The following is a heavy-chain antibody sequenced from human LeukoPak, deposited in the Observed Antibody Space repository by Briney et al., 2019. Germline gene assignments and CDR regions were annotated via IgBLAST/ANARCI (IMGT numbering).Heavy chain of an antibody. CDR1: GGTFSSYA. CDR2: IIPIFGTA. Sequence: SVKVSCKASGGTFSSYAISWVRQAPGQGLEWMGGIIPIFGTANYAQKFQGRVTITADESTSTAYMELSSLRSEDTAVYYCARDYEGSSPPFDPWGQGTLVTVSS. V-gene: IGHV1-69*13. J-gene: IGHJ5*02. D-gene: IGHD6-6*01. CDR3: ARDYEGSSPPFDP.